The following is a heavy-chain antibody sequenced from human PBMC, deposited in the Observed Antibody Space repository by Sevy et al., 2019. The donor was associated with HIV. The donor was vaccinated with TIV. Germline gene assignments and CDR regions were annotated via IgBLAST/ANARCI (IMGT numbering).Heavy chain of an antibody. CDR3: ARSLLRQNYYYYGMDV. CDR1: GFTFSSYS. D-gene: IGHD2-15*01. V-gene: IGHV3-21*01. Sequence: GESLKISCAASGFTFSSYSMNWVRQAPGKGLEWVSSISSSSSYIYYADSVKGRFTISRDNAKNSLYLQMNSLRAEDTAVSYCARSLLRQNYYYYGMDVWGQGTTVTVSS. CDR2: ISSSSSYI. J-gene: IGHJ6*02.